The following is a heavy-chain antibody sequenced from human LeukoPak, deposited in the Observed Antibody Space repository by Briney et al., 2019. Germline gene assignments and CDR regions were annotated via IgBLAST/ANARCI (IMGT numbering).Heavy chain of an antibody. V-gene: IGHV3-30*03. Sequence: PGRSLRLSCAASGFTFSSYGMHWVRQAPGKGLEWVAVISYDGSNKYYADSVKGRFTISRDNSKNTLYLQMNSLRAEDTAVYYCVSSGYPSYYFDYWGQGTLVTVSS. CDR3: VSSGYPSYYFDY. CDR1: GFTFSSYG. J-gene: IGHJ4*02. CDR2: ISYDGSNK. D-gene: IGHD3-22*01.